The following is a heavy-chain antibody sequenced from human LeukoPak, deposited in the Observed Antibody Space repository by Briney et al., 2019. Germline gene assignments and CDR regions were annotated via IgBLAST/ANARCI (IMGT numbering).Heavy chain of an antibody. CDR2: IYYSGST. J-gene: IGHJ4*02. Sequence: KSSETLSLTCTVSGGSISSSSYYWGWIRQPPGKGLEWIGSIYYSGSTYYNPSLKSRVTISVDTSKNQFSLKLSSVTAADTAVYYCARAGVISGWDYWGQGVLVTVSS. D-gene: IGHD3-3*02. CDR3: ARAGVISGWDY. V-gene: IGHV4-39*07. CDR1: GGSISSSSYY.